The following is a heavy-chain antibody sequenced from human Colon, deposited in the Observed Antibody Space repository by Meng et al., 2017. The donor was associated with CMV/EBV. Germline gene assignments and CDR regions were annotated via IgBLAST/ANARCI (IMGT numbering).Heavy chain of an antibody. J-gene: IGHJ4*02. D-gene: IGHD3-3*01. V-gene: IGHV3-23*01. CDR1: GFTFSHYD. Sequence: SGFTFSHYDMRWVRQAPGKGLEWLSVISGGGTTTYYADSVKGRFTISRDNSKNTVYLQMNSLEAEDTALYYCAKGREYIDFWSGFTWGQGTLVTVSS. CDR3: AKGREYIDFWSGFT. CDR2: ISGGGTTT.